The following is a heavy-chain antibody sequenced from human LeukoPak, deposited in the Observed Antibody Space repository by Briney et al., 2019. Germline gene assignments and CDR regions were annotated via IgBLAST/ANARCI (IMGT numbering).Heavy chain of an antibody. V-gene: IGHV3-30-3*01. D-gene: IGHD4-23*01. CDR3: ARDPTVGRYYYYGMDV. Sequence: GGSLRLSCAASGFTFSSYAMHWVRQAPGKGLECVAVISYDGSNKYYADSVKGRFTISRDNSKNTLYLQMNSLRAEDTAVYYCARDPTVGRYYYYGMDVWGQGTTVTVSS. CDR1: GFTFSSYA. CDR2: ISYDGSNK. J-gene: IGHJ6*02.